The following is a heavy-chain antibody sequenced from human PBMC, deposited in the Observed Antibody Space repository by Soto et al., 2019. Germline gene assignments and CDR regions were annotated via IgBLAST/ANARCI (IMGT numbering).Heavy chain of an antibody. J-gene: IGHJ3*02. CDR2: IIPIIDTT. V-gene: IGHV1-69*13. CDR1: GGPFSSYG. Sequence: SVKVSCKASGGPFSSYGFSWVRQAPGQGLEWMGGIIPIIDTTNYARKFQGRVTITADESTSTAYMELSSLTSDDTAAYYCAIDMAHDGSDIWGQGTRVTVPS. D-gene: IGHD2-2*03. CDR3: AIDMAHDGSDI.